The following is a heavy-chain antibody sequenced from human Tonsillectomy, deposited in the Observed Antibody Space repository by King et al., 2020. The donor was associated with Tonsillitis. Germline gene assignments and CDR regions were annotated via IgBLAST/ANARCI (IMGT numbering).Heavy chain of an antibody. V-gene: IGHV1-24*01. D-gene: IGHD4-11*01. CDR2: VVPEEGEI. CDR3: TTQDYINGPCDY. Sequence: VQLVQSGAEVKKPGASVKVSCKVSGYTLHDLSMHGVRQAPGKGLEWRGGVVPEEGEIIYAQKFQGRVTMTEDTSTDIAYMELSSLRSEDRDVSYCTTQDYINGPCDYWGQGTLVTVSS. J-gene: IGHJ4*02. CDR1: GYTLHDLS.